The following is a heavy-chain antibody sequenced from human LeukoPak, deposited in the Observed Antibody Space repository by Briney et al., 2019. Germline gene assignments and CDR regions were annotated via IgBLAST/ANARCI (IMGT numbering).Heavy chain of an antibody. Sequence: ASVKVSCKASGGTFSSYAISWVRQAPGQGLEWMGWINTNTGNPTYAQGFTGRFVFSLDTSVSTAYLQISSLKVEDTAVYYCARQGPGYCGSTRCYGVGHWGQGTLVTVSS. D-gene: IGHD2-2*01. V-gene: IGHV7-4-1*02. CDR3: ARQGPGYCGSTRCYGVGH. CDR2: INTNTGNP. CDR1: GGTFSSYA. J-gene: IGHJ4*02.